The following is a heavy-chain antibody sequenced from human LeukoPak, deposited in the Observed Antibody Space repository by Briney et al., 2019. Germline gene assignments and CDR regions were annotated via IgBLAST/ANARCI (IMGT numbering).Heavy chain of an antibody. CDR2: IYYSGST. CDR1: GGPISSGDYY. J-gene: IGHJ3*02. V-gene: IGHV4-30-4*01. Sequence: PSETLSLTCTVSGGPISSGDYYWSWIRQPPGKGLEWIGYIYYSGSTYYNPSLKSRVTISVDTSKNQFSLKLSSVTAADTAVYYCARVGHYDILTGYSYDAFDIWGQGTMVTVSS. CDR3: ARVGHYDILTGYSYDAFDI. D-gene: IGHD3-9*01.